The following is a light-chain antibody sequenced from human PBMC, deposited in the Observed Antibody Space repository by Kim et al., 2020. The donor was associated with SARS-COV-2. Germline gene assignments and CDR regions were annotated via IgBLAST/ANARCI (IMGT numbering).Light chain of an antibody. J-gene: IGLJ1*01. CDR1: SSAVGGYDY. CDR2: AVS. Sequence: GQATTISCTGTSSAVGGYDYVSWYQQYPGKAPQVIVYAVSRRPSGVSNRFSGSKSGSTASLTISGLRAEDEADYYCGSYTSTNTRIFGTGTKVTVL. V-gene: IGLV2-14*03. CDR3: GSYTSTNTRI.